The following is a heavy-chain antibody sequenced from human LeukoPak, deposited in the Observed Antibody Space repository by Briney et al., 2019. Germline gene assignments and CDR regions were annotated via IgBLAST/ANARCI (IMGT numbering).Heavy chain of an antibody. CDR1: GITFRNYW. CDR3: ATEPGIGYAFDI. D-gene: IGHD2-15*01. Sequence: PGGSLRLSCVASGITFRNYWMSWVRQAPGKGLEWVANINPDGSTENYVPSVKGRFTLSRDNARNSLSLQMNSLRAKDTAVYYCATEPGIGYAFDIWGRGTMVTVSS. J-gene: IGHJ3*02. V-gene: IGHV3-7*01. CDR2: INPDGSTE.